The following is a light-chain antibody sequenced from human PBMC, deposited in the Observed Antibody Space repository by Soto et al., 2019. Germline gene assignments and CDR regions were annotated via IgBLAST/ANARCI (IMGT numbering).Light chain of an antibody. CDR2: LEGTGSY. J-gene: IGLJ3*02. Sequence: QSVLTQSSSASASLGSSVKLTCTLSSGHSNYLIAWHQQQPGKAPRFLMKLEGTGSYNKGSGVPDRFSGSSSGADRCLTICNLPFEDEGDYYCETWASNTWVSGGGTKLTVL. CDR1: SGHSNYL. V-gene: IGLV4-60*02. CDR3: ETWASNTWV.